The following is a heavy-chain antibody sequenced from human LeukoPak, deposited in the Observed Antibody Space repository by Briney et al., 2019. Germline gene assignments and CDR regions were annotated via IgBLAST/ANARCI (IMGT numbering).Heavy chain of an antibody. Sequence: SETLSLTCAVYGGSFSGYYWSWIRQPPGKGLEWIGEINHSGSTNYNPSLKSRVTISVDASKNQFSLKLSSVTAADTAVYYCASWTSDVFDIWGQGTMVTVSS. CDR2: INHSGST. CDR3: ASWTSDVFDI. D-gene: IGHD1-1*01. J-gene: IGHJ3*02. V-gene: IGHV4-34*01. CDR1: GGSFSGYY.